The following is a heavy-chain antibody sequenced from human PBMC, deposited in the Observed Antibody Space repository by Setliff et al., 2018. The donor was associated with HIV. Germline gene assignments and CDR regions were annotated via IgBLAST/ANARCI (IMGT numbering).Heavy chain of an antibody. CDR2: INPNSGGT. Sequence: GASVKVSCKASGYTFTGYYMHWVRQAPGQGLEWMGRINPNSGGTNYAQKFQGRVTMTRDTSITTAYMELSRLRSDDTAVYYCARDGYFDWLPEGESWFDPWGQGTLVTVSS. CDR1: GYTFTGYY. V-gene: IGHV1-2*06. CDR3: ARDGYFDWLPEGESWFDP. D-gene: IGHD3-9*01. J-gene: IGHJ5*02.